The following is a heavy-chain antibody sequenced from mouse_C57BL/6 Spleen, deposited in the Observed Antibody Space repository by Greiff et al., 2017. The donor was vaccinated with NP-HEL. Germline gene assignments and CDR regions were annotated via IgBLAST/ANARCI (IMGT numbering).Heavy chain of an antibody. CDR2: ISDGGSYT. CDR3: ARDSSYGWFAY. V-gene: IGHV5-4*01. CDR1: GFTFSSYA. Sequence: EVQRVESGGGLVKPGGSLKLSCAASGFTFSSYAMSWVRQTPEKRLEWVATISDGGSYTYYPDNVKGRFTISRDNAKNNLYLQMSHLKSEDTAMYYCARDSSYGWFAYWGQGTLVTVSA. D-gene: IGHD1-1*01. J-gene: IGHJ3*01.